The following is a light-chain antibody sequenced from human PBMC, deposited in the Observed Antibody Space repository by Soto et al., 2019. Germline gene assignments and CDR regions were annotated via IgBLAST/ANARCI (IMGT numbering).Light chain of an antibody. Sequence: QSVLTQPPSVSGVPGQRVTISCTGSSSNIGAGYNVHWYQQLPGTAPKLLIYGNSNRPSGVPDRFSGSKSGTSASLAITGLQAEDEADYYCQSYDSTLGGWVFGGGTKLTVL. V-gene: IGLV1-40*01. CDR2: GNS. CDR3: QSYDSTLGGWV. CDR1: SSNIGAGYN. J-gene: IGLJ3*02.